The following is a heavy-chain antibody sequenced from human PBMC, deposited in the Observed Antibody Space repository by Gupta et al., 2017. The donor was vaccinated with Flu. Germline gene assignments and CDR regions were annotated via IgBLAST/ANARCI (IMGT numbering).Heavy chain of an antibody. CDR3: ARVRLSFLEWLPHNWFDP. CDR1: GYTFTSYD. V-gene: IGHV1-8*01. CDR2: MNPNSGNT. D-gene: IGHD3-3*02. J-gene: IGHJ5*02. Sequence: QVQLVQSGAEVKKPGASVKVSCKASGYTFTSYDINWVRPATGQGLEWMGWMNPNSGNTGYAQKFQGRVTVTRNTSISTAYMELSSLRSEDTAVYYCARVRLSFLEWLPHNWFDPWGQGTLVTVSS.